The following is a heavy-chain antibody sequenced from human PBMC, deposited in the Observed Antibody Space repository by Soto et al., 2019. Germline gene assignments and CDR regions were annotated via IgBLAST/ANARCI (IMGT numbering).Heavy chain of an antibody. CDR2: FDPEDGET. Sequence: GASVKVSCKVSGYTLTELSMHWVRQAPGKGLEWMGGFDPEDGETIYAQKFQGRVTMTEDTSTDTAYMELSSLRSEDTAVYYCACVVGYYDSSGYLDPWGQGTLVTVSS. CDR3: ACVVGYYDSSGYLDP. V-gene: IGHV1-24*01. CDR1: GYTLTELS. J-gene: IGHJ5*02. D-gene: IGHD3-22*01.